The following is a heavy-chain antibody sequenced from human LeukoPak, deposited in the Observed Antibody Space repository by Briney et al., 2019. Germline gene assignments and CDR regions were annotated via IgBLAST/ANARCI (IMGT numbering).Heavy chain of an antibody. D-gene: IGHD3-22*01. CDR2: IIPILGIA. CDR1: GGTFSSYA. CDR3: ARVAGSTYYYDSSGPWALDY. Sequence: SVEVSCKASGGTFSSYAISWVRQAPGQGLEWMGRIIPILGIANYAQKFQGRVTITADKSTSTAYMELSSLRSEDTAVYYCARVAGSTYYYDSSGPWALDYWGQGTLVTVSS. J-gene: IGHJ4*02. V-gene: IGHV1-69*04.